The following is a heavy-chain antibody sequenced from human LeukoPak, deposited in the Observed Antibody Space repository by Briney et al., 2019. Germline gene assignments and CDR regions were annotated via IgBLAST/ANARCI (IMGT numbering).Heavy chain of an antibody. J-gene: IGHJ3*01. D-gene: IGHD1-20*01. V-gene: IGHV3-9*01. CDR1: GITFNDYA. CDR2: ISWNSDHI. Sequence: GGSLRLSCAASGITFNDYAIHWVRQTPGKGLEWVSSISWNSDHIGYADSVKGRFTISRDNAKNSLYLQMNSLRTEDTALYYCVKGMLASITGGAFDVWGQGTMVTVSS. CDR3: VKGMLASITGGAFDV.